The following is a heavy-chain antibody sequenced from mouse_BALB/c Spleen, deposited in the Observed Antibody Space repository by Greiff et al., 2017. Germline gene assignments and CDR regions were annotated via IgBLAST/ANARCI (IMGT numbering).Heavy chain of an antibody. CDR1: GFNIKDTY. CDR3: ATATMTTRWFAY. J-gene: IGHJ3*01. CDR2: IDPANGNT. V-gene: IGHV14-3*02. Sequence: VQLQQSGAELVKPGASVKLSCTASGFNIKDTYMHWVKQRPEQGLEWIGRIDPANGNTKYDPKFQGKATITADTSSNTAYLQLSSLTSEDTAVYYCATATMTTRWFAYLGQGTLVTVSA. D-gene: IGHD2-4*01.